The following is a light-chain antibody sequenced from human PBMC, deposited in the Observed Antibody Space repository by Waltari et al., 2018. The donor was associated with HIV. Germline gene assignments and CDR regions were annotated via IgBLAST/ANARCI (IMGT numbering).Light chain of an antibody. CDR1: KSNIGNNF. V-gene: IGLV1-47*01. J-gene: IGLJ2*01. CDR2: RND. CDR3: ASWDDNLGHWI. Sequence: QPKMTQAPSASKTPGQRITMSCSGTKSNIGNNFIYWYQQIAGAAPRLVMARNDHRPAGVPDRFSGTKSGTSAFLAITGLRLDDEATYFCASWDDNLGHWIFSGGTKLTVL.